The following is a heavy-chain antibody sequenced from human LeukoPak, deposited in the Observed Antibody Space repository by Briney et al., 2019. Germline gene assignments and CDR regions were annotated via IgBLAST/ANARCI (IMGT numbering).Heavy chain of an antibody. Sequence: SETLSLTRTVSGGSISSGSYYWSWIRQPAGTGLEWIGRIYTSGSTNYNPSLKSRVTISVDTSKNQFSLKLSSVTAADTAVYYCARLRPYSSSWYYYYYMDVWGKGTTVTISS. CDR2: IYTSGST. J-gene: IGHJ6*03. CDR3: ARLRPYSSSWYYYYYMDV. CDR1: GGSISSGSYY. V-gene: IGHV4-61*02. D-gene: IGHD6-13*01.